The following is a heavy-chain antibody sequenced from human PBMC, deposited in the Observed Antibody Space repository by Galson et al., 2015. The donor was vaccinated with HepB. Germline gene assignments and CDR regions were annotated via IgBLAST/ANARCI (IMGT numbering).Heavy chain of an antibody. Sequence: SVKVSCKASGDTFTNYDINWVRQAAGQGLEWMGWVNPNSGNTGYAQKFQGRVTMTRDTSINTAYMELHSLTSEDTAVYYCARSSGYSYGYNYYFYGMDVWGQGTTVTVSS. CDR2: VNPNSGNT. V-gene: IGHV1-8*01. CDR1: GDTFTNYD. J-gene: IGHJ6*02. CDR3: ARSSGYSYGYNYYFYGMDV. D-gene: IGHD5-18*01.